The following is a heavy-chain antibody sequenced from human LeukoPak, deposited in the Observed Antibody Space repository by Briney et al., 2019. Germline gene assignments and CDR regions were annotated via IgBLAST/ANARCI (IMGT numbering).Heavy chain of an antibody. Sequence: GGSLRLSCAASGFTFSSYWMSWVRQAPGKGLEWVSAISGSAVSTYYTDAVKGRFSISRDNSKNTLYLQMNSLRAEDTAVYYCAKGPLIEVAGTTWDYWGQGTLVTVSS. V-gene: IGHV3-23*01. J-gene: IGHJ4*02. CDR3: AKGPLIEVAGTTWDY. D-gene: IGHD6-19*01. CDR1: GFTFSSYW. CDR2: ISGSAVST.